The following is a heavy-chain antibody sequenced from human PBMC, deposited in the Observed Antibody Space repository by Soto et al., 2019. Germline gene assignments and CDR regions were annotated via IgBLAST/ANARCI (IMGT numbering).Heavy chain of an antibody. J-gene: IGHJ6*02. V-gene: IGHV1-18*04. CDR3: ARDSGVDTAIHYYGMDV. Sequence: ASVKVSCKASGYTFTSYGISWVRQAPGQGLEWMGWISAYNGNTNYAQKLQGRVTMTTDTSTSTAYMELRSLRSDDTAVYHCARDSGVDTAIHYYGMDVWGQGTTVTVSS. D-gene: IGHD5-18*01. CDR1: GYTFTSYG. CDR2: ISAYNGNT.